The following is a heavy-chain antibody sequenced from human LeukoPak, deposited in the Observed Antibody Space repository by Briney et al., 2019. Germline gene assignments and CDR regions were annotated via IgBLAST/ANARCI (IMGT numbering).Heavy chain of an antibody. V-gene: IGHV3-30*04. Sequence: GGSLRLSCAASGFTFSSYAMHWGRQAPGKGLEWVAVISYDGSNKYYADSVKGRFTISRDNSKNTLYLQMNSLRAEDTAVYYCARDGGGYPTNFDYWGQGTLVTVSS. D-gene: IGHD5-24*01. J-gene: IGHJ4*02. CDR2: ISYDGSNK. CDR1: GFTFSSYA. CDR3: ARDGGGYPTNFDY.